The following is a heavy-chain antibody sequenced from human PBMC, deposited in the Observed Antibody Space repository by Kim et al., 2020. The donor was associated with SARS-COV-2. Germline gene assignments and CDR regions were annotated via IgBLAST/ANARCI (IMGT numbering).Heavy chain of an antibody. CDR1: GYTFTGYY. V-gene: IGHV1-2*02. D-gene: IGHD3-16*02. Sequence: ASVKVSCKASGYTFTGYYMHWVRQAPGQGLEWMGWINPNSGGTNYAQKFQGRVTMTRDTSISTAYMELSRLRSDDTAVYYCARVGAAMITFGGVIVPHHLYGRDVWGQGTTVTVSS. J-gene: IGHJ6*02. CDR3: ARVGAAMITFGGVIVPHHLYGRDV. CDR2: INPNSGGT.